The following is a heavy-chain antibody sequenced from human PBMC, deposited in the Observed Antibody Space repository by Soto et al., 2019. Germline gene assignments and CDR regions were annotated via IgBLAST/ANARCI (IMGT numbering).Heavy chain of an antibody. CDR3: AIENGPIFVSPPPIWFDP. Sequence: QVQLVQSGAEVKKPGSSVKVSCKASGGTFSSYAISWVRQAPGQGLEWMGGIIPIFGTANYAQKFQGRVTITADESTSTAYMELSSLRSEHTAVYYCAIENGPIFVSPPPIWFDPWGQGTLVTVSS. V-gene: IGHV1-69*12. J-gene: IGHJ5*02. D-gene: IGHD3-3*02. CDR2: IIPIFGTA. CDR1: GGTFSSYA.